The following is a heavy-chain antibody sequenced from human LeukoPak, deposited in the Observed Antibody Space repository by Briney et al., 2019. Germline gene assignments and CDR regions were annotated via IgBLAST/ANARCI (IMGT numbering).Heavy chain of an antibody. CDR1: GFTFSTYA. CDR3: AKPPPDSSSWLFDY. V-gene: IGHV3-23*01. CDR2: ISGNGATT. D-gene: IGHD6-13*01. Sequence: GGSLRLSCAASGFTFSTYAMSWVRQAPGKGLEWVSTISGNGATTYYADSVKGRFTISRDNSKNTLYLQMNSLRVGDTAVYYCAKPPPDSSSWLFDYWGQGALVTVSS. J-gene: IGHJ4*02.